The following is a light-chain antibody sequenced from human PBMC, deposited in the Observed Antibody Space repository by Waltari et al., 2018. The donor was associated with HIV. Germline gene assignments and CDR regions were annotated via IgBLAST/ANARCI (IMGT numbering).Light chain of an antibody. J-gene: IGLJ1*01. CDR3: QSYDSSHYV. Sequence: QSVLTQPPSVSGAPGQRVTISCTGSSSPIGAGSDVHWYQQLPGTAPKLLIYGNTNRPSGVPDRFSGSKSGTSASLAITGLQAEDEADYYCQSYDSSHYVFATGTKVTVL. V-gene: IGLV1-40*01. CDR2: GNT. CDR1: SSPIGAGSD.